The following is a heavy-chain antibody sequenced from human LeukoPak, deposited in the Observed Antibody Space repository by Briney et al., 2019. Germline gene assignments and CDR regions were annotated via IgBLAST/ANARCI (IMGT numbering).Heavy chain of an antibody. Sequence: PGGSLRLSCAASGFTFSSYAMHWVRQAPGKGLEWVAVISYDGSNKYYADSVKGRFTISRDNAKNSLYLQMNSLRAEDTAVYYCARSMIVVVAIDYWGQGTLVTVSS. V-gene: IGHV3-30-3*01. J-gene: IGHJ4*02. D-gene: IGHD3-22*01. CDR2: ISYDGSNK. CDR1: GFTFSSYA. CDR3: ARSMIVVVAIDY.